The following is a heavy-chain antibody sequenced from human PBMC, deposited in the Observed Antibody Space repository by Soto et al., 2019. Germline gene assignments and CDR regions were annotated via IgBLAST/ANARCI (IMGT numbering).Heavy chain of an antibody. CDR2: ISGIGCST. J-gene: IGHJ4*02. CDR3: AKGRGGITMIVVVTTAFDY. CDR1: VFTGSSYA. V-gene: IGHV3-23*01. D-gene: IGHD3-22*01. Sequence: GPLRLSCAASVFTGSSYAMSWVRQAPGKGLEWVSAISGIGCSTYYADSVKGRFAISRDNSKNTLYLQMNSLRAEDTAVYYCAKGRGGITMIVVVTTAFDYWGQGTLVTVSS.